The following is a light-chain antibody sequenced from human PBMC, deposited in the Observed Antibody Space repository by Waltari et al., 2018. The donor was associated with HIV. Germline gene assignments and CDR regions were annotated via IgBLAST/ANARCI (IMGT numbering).Light chain of an antibody. Sequence: SYELTQPPSVSVSPGQTARITCSGDALPKQYAYWYPQKPGQAPVLVIYKDSERPSGIPERFSGSSSGTTVTLTISGVQAEDEADYYCQAADSSGTYKGNWVFGGGTKLTVL. J-gene: IGLJ3*02. CDR3: QAADSSGTYKGNWV. CDR2: KDS. CDR1: ALPKQY. V-gene: IGLV3-25*03.